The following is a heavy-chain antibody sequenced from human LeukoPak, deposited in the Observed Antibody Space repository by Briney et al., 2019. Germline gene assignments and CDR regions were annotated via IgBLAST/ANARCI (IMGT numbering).Heavy chain of an antibody. CDR3: VRHDSYIPF. CDR2: ISDNDGST. J-gene: IGHJ1*01. Sequence: GGSLRLSCTASGFTFNNYAMSWVRQTPGKGLEWVSSISDNDGSTYYTDSVKGRFTISRDNSKDTVYLQMNNLRAADTALYFCVRHDSYIPFWGQGSLVTVSS. D-gene: IGHD5-18*01. CDR1: GFTFNNYA. V-gene: IGHV3-23*01.